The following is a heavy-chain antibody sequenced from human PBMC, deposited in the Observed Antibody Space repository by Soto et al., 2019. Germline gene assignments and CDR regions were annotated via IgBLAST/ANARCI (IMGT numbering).Heavy chain of an antibody. CDR2: INPNSGGT. CDR1: GYTFTGYY. CDR3: ARERGYCSGGSCHNWFDP. D-gene: IGHD2-15*01. V-gene: IGHV1-2*04. Sequence: ASVKVSCKASGYTFTGYYMHWVRQAPGQGLEWMGWINPNSGGTNYAQKFQGWVTMSRDTSISTAYMELSRLRSDDTAVYYCARERGYCSGGSCHNWFDPWGQGTLVTVSS. J-gene: IGHJ5*02.